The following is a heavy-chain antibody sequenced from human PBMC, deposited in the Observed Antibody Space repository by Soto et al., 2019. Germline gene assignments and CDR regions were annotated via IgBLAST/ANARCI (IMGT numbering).Heavy chain of an antibody. CDR1: GGSFSGYY. D-gene: IGHD6-13*01. V-gene: IGHV4-34*01. CDR2: INHSGST. J-gene: IGHJ5*02. CDR3: ARAPTTDSSSWYGRRFYWFDP. Sequence: PSETLSLTCAVYGGSFSGYYWSWIRQPPGKGLEWIGEINHSGSTNYNPSLKSRVTISVDTSKNQFSLKLNSVTAADTAVYYCARAPTTDSSSWYGRRFYWFDPWGQGTLVTVSS.